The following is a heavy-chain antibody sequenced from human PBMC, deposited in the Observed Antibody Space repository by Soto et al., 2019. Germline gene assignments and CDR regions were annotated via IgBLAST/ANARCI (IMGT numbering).Heavy chain of an antibody. J-gene: IGHJ6*02. Sequence: SETQSLTCTVSGGSISSYYWSWIRQPAGKGLEWIGRIYTSGSTNYNPSLKSRVTISVDTSKNQFSLKLSSVTAADTAVYYCARGAIAVAGTGGVVSCYYGMDVWGQGTRVIV. D-gene: IGHD6-19*01. V-gene: IGHV4-4*07. CDR3: ARGAIAVAGTGGVVSCYYGMDV. CDR2: IYTSGST. CDR1: GGSISSYY.